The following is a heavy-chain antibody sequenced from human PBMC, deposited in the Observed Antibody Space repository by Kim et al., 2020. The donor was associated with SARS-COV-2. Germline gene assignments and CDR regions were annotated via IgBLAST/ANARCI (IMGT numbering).Heavy chain of an antibody. Sequence: ASVKVSCKASGYTFTSYGISWVRQAPGQGLEWMGWISAYNGNTNYAQKLQGRVTMTTDTSTSTAYMELRSLRSDDTAVYYCAREVDLVWVLGFDPWGQGTLVTVSS. D-gene: IGHD3-16*01. CDR2: ISAYNGNT. V-gene: IGHV1-18*04. CDR1: GYTFTSYG. CDR3: AREVDLVWVLGFDP. J-gene: IGHJ5*02.